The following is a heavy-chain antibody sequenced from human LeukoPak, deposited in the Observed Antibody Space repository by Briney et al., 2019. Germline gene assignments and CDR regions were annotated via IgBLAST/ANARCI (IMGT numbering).Heavy chain of an antibody. V-gene: IGHV3-7*01. CDR1: GFTFSSYW. Sequence: PGGSLRLSCAAFGFTFSSYWMSWVRQAPGKGLEWVANIKQDGSEKYYVDSVKGRFTISRDNAKNFLYLQMNSLRAGDTAVYYCARTYYDILTGYNPYFDYWGQGTLVTVSS. D-gene: IGHD3-9*01. J-gene: IGHJ4*02. CDR2: IKQDGSEK. CDR3: ARTYYDILTGYNPYFDY.